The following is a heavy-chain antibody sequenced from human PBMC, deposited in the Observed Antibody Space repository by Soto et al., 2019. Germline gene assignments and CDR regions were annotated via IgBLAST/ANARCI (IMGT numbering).Heavy chain of an antibody. CDR1: GFTISSYA. D-gene: IGHD6-19*01. CDR3: ARRSSGWYFDY. J-gene: IGHJ4*02. V-gene: IGHV3-23*01. Sequence: EVQLLESGGGLVQPGGSLRLSCAASGFTISSYAMSWVRQAPGKGLEWVSAISGSGGSTSYADSVKGRFTISRDNSKNTLYLQMNSLRAEDTAVYYCARRSSGWYFDYWGQGTLVTVSS. CDR2: ISGSGGST.